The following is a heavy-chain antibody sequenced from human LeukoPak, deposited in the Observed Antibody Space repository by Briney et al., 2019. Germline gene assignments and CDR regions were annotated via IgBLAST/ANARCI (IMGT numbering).Heavy chain of an antibody. V-gene: IGHV3-23*01. D-gene: IGHD6-19*01. CDR2: ISGSGGST. CDR1: GFTSSSYA. J-gene: IGHJ4*02. Sequence: GGSLRLSCAASGFTSSSYAMSWVRQAPGKGLEWVSAISGSGGSTYYADSVKGRFTISRDNSKNTLYLQMNSLRAEDTAIYYCAKGGGSSSGWFDYWGQGTLVTVSS. CDR3: AKGGGSSSGWFDY.